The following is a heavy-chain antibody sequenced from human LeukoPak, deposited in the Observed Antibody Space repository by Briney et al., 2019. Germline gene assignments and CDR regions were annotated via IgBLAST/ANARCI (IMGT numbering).Heavy chain of an antibody. CDR1: GGSFSGYY. CDR2: INHSGST. D-gene: IGHD6-19*01. CDR3: ARGGGSGRYFDY. V-gene: IGHV4-34*01. J-gene: IGHJ4*02. Sequence: SETLSLTCAVYGGSFSGYYWSWIRQPPGKGLEWIGEINHSGSTNYNPSLKSRVTISVDTSKNQFSLKLSSVTAADTAVYYCARGGGSGRYFDYWGQGTLVTVSS.